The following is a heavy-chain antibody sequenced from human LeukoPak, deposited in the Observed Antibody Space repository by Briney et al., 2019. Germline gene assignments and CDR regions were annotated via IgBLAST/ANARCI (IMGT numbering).Heavy chain of an antibody. J-gene: IGHJ5*02. Sequence: PSETLSLTCTVSGDSISSGSYYWTWIRQPAGKGLEWIGRIYASGSTNSNPSLKSRVTISVDTSKNQFSLKLSSVTAADTAMYYCARESMTGGAPKWIDPWGQGTLVTVSS. D-gene: IGHD3-10*02. V-gene: IGHV4-61*02. CDR3: ARESMTGGAPKWIDP. CDR1: GDSISSGSYY. CDR2: IYASGST.